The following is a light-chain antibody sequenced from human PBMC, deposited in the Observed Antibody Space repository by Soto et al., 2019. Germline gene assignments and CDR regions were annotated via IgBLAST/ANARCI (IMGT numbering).Light chain of an antibody. V-gene: IGLV2-14*01. J-gene: IGLJ1*01. CDR1: SGDVGGSNY. Sequence: QSALTQPASVSGSPGQSITISCTGTSGDVGGSNYVSWYQQHPGKAPKLIIYEVSNRPSGVSNRFSGSKSGNTASLPISGRQAEDEADYYCNSDTSKSTGVFGTGTKLTVL. CDR2: EVS. CDR3: NSDTSKSTGV.